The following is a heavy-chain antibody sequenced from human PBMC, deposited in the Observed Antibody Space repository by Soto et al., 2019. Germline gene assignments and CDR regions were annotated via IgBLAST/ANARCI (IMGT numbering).Heavy chain of an antibody. J-gene: IGHJ6*02. CDR3: ARHGGQKSYDFWSGYLNGMDV. D-gene: IGHD3-3*01. CDR1: GGSISSYY. Sequence: PSETLSLACPVAGGSISSYYWSWILQPPGNGLEWIGYIYYSGSTNYNPSLKSRVTISVDTSKNQFSLKLSSVTAADTAVYYRARHGGQKSYDFWSGYLNGMDVCGQGTTVAVSS. CDR2: IYYSGST. V-gene: IGHV4-59*01.